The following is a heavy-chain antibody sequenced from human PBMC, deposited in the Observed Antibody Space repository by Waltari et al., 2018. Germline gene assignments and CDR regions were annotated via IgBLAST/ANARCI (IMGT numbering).Heavy chain of an antibody. CDR1: GGSISSHY. CDR3: ARVKGYSSGWLSDYYYYMDV. D-gene: IGHD6-19*01. CDR2: IYYSGST. J-gene: IGHJ6*03. Sequence: QVQLQESGPGLVKPSETLSLTCTVSGGSISSHYWSWIRQPPGQGLEWIGYIYYSGSTNYNPSLKSRVTISVDTSKNQFSLKLSSVTAADTAVYYCARVKGYSSGWLSDYYYYMDVWGKGTTVTVSS. V-gene: IGHV4-59*11.